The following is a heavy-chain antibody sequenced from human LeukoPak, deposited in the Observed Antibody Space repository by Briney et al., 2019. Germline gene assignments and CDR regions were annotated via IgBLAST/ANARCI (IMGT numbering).Heavy chain of an antibody. V-gene: IGHV3-48*03. J-gene: IGHJ3*02. CDR2: INPSANVI. CDR3: AGKVAFDI. CDR1: GLNFRSTE. Sequence: GGSLRLSCAPPGLNFRSTEMVWGRQAPEKGLEWISYINPSANVIFYADSVKGRFTISRDNSKNTLYLQMNSLRAEDTALYYCAGKVAFDIWGQGTMVTVSS.